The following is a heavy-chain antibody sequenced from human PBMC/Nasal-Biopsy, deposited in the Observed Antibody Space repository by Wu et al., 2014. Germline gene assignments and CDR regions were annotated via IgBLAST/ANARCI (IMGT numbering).Heavy chain of an antibody. CDR3: ARDEGDFWSGYYIH. J-gene: IGHJ4*02. CDR1: GFTFDDYY. Sequence: LRLSCAASGFTFDDYYMSWIRQAPGKGLEWVAYISGSGTYTNYEDSVRGRFTISRDNAKNSVYLQMDSLRAEDTAVYYCARDEGDFWSGYYIHWGQGSLVTVSS. V-gene: IGHV3-11*06. CDR2: ISGSGTYT. D-gene: IGHD3-3*01.